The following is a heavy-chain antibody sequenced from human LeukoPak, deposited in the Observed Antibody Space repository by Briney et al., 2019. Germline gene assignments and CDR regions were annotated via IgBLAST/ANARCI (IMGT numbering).Heavy chain of an antibody. J-gene: IGHJ4*02. CDR2: ISSSGSTI. Sequence: GGSLRLSCAASGVMFPSYWMTWVRQAPGKGLEWVSYISSSGSTIYYADSVKGRFTISRDNAKNSLYLQMNSLRAEDTAVYYCARDLGRWELPYYFDYWGQGTLVTVSS. CDR1: GVMFPSYW. V-gene: IGHV3-48*04. D-gene: IGHD1-26*01. CDR3: ARDLGRWELPYYFDY.